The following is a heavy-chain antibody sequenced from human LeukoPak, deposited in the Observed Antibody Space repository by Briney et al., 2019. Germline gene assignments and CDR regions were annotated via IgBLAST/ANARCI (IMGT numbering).Heavy chain of an antibody. CDR3: ARDGGITMHDSDY. Sequence: GGSLRLSCAASGFTVSSNYMSWVRQAPGKGLEWVSVIYSGGSTYYADSVRGRFTISRDNSKNTLYLQMNSLRAEDTAVYYCARDGGITMHDSDYWGQGTLVTVSS. D-gene: IGHD3-10*01. V-gene: IGHV3-66*01. CDR2: IYSGGST. CDR1: GFTVSSNY. J-gene: IGHJ4*02.